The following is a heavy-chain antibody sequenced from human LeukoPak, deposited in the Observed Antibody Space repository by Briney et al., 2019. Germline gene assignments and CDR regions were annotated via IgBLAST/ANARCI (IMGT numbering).Heavy chain of an antibody. J-gene: IGHJ4*02. V-gene: IGHV1-24*01. D-gene: IGHD3-22*01. Sequence: GASVKVSCKVSGYTLTELSMHWVRQAPGKGLGWMGGFDPEDGETIYAQKFQGRVTMTEDTSTDTAYMKLSSLRSEDTAVYYCATDKPYGDSSGYYPNWGQGTLVTVSS. CDR2: FDPEDGET. CDR3: ATDKPYGDSSGYYPN. CDR1: GYTLTELS.